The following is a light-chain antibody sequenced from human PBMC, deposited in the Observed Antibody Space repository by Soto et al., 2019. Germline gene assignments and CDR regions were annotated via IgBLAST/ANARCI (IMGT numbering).Light chain of an antibody. Sequence: ELVLTQSPGTLSLSPGERATLSCRASQSVGSNFLAWYQQKPGQAPRLLINVASSRATGIPDRFSGSGSGTDFTLTISRLEPGDFAVYYCQQYGTSPIAFGQGTRLEIK. V-gene: IGKV3-20*01. J-gene: IGKJ5*01. CDR2: VAS. CDR1: QSVGSNF. CDR3: QQYGTSPIA.